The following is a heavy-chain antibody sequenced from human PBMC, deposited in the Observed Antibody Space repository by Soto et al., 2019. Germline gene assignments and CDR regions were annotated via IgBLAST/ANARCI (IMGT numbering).Heavy chain of an antibody. CDR1: RFTFSYYA. D-gene: IGHD6-19*01. V-gene: IGHV3-30-3*01. CDR3: VRTIAVAGTDAFEM. Sequence: QVQLVESGGGVVQPGRSLRLSCAASRFTFSYYAMHWIRQAPGKGLEWMAVIICDGSKQYYAESVKGRFTISRDNSKITLYLQMNSVRAEDTAVYYCVRTIAVAGTDAFEMWGQGTMVT. CDR2: IICDGSKQ. J-gene: IGHJ3*02.